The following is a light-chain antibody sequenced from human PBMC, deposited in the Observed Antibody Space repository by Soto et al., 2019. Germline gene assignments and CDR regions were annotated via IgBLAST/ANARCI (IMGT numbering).Light chain of an antibody. V-gene: IGKV3-20*01. CDR2: GAS. CDR1: QSVSSSY. J-gene: IGKJ1*01. Sequence: EIVLTQSPGTLSLSPGERATLSCRASQSVSSSYLAWYQQKPGQAPRLLIYGASSRATGIPDRISGSGSGTDFTLTISRLEPEDFAVYYCQHYGSTPWSVGQGTKVDIK. CDR3: QHYGSTPWS.